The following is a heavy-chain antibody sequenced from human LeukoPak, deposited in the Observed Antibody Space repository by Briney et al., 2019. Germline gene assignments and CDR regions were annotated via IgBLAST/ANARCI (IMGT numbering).Heavy chain of an antibody. V-gene: IGHV3-23*01. CDR1: GFTFSSYA. D-gene: IGHD3-10*01. CDR3: AKSYNADPLWFGEFHKYYFDY. J-gene: IGHJ4*02. CDR2: LSDSGASK. Sequence: PGGSLRLSCAASGFTFSSYAMTWVRQAPGKGLEWVSALSDSGASKYYADSVKGRFTISRDNSKNTLYLQMNSLRAEDTAVYYCAKSYNADPLWFGEFHKYYFDYWGQGTLVTVSS.